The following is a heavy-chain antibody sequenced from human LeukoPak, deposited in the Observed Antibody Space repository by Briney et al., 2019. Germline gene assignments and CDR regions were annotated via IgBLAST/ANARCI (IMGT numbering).Heavy chain of an antibody. CDR3: ARTPGVTGAFDI. V-gene: IGHV3-64*02. Sequence: GGSLRLSCAASGFTFSSYAMHWVRQAPGKGLEYVSAISSNGGSTYYADSVKGRFTISRDNSKNTLYLQMCSLRAEDMAVYYCARTPGVTGAFDIWGQGTMVTVSS. D-gene: IGHD2-21*02. CDR2: ISSNGGST. CDR1: GFTFSSYA. J-gene: IGHJ3*02.